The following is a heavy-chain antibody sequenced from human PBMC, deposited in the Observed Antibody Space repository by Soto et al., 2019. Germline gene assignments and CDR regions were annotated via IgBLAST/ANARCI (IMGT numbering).Heavy chain of an antibody. CDR2: IMPIFRTP. J-gene: IGHJ6*02. V-gene: IGHV1-69*12. Sequence: QVQLEQSGAEVKKPGSSVKVSCKASGGTFSNSAISWVRQAPGQGLEWMGGIMPIFRTPDYAQKFQGRVTISADESTSTAYMELRGLRSDDTAVYCCARDKDRIQLAGNYYYMLDVWGQGTTVTVSS. CDR3: ARDKDRIQLAGNYYYMLDV. CDR1: GGTFSNSA. D-gene: IGHD3-3*02.